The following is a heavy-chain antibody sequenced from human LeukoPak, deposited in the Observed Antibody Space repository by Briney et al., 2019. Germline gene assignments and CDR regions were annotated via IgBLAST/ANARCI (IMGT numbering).Heavy chain of an antibody. CDR1: GGSFSGYS. D-gene: IGHD6-6*01. V-gene: IGHV4-34*01. CDR2: IYHSGST. CDR3: ARGGAARLHFQN. J-gene: IGHJ1*01. Sequence: PSETLSLTCAVYGGSFSGYSWSWIRQPPGKGLEWIGYIYHSGSTYYNPSLKSRVTISVDRSKNQFSLKLSSVTAADTAVYYCARGGAARLHFQNWGQGTLVTVSS.